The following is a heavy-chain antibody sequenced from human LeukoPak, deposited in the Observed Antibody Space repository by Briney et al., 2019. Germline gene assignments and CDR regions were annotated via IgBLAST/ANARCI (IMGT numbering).Heavy chain of an antibody. CDR3: ARVAIFGLYNWFDP. CDR1: GYTFTTYA. Sequence: ASVKVSCKASGYTFTTYAMNWVRQAPGQGLERMGWINTNTGNPTYAQGFTGRFVFSLDTSVSTAYLQISSLKAEDTAVYYCARVAIFGLYNWFDPWGQGTLVTVSS. D-gene: IGHD3/OR15-3a*01. V-gene: IGHV7-4-1*02. CDR2: INTNTGNP. J-gene: IGHJ5*02.